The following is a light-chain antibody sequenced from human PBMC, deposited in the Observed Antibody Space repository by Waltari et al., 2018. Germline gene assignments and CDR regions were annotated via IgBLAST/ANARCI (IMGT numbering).Light chain of an antibody. CDR2: DNT. CDR1: SSDIRPFG. J-gene: IGLJ2*01. V-gene: IGLV1-40*01. Sequence: QYRLTQPPSVSGAPGQRVTISCTGRSSDIRPFGVHWHQHRPGSVPRLLIYDNTHRPSAVPDRFTASKSATSASLDIAGLQPDDEADYYCQSYDNAWRGSVLIGGGTRLTVL. CDR3: QSYDNAWRGSVL.